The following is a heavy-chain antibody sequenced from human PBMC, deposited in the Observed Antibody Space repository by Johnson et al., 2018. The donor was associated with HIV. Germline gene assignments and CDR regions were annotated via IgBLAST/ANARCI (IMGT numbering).Heavy chain of an antibody. J-gene: IGHJ3*02. CDR1: GFTLSSYA. CDR3: ARDQGNYYDSSGKPKRAFDI. Sequence: QVQLVESGGGVVQPGRSLRLSCAASGFTLSSYAMHWVRQAPGKGLEWVAVISYDGSNKYYADSVKGRFTISRDKSKNTLYLQMNSLRAEDTALYYCARDQGNYYDSSGKPKRAFDIWGQGTMVTVSS. V-gene: IGHV3-30-3*01. D-gene: IGHD3-22*01. CDR2: ISYDGSNK.